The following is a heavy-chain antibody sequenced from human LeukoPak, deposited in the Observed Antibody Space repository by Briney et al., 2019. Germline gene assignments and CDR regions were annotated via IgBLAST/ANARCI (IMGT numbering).Heavy chain of an antibody. CDR3: ARGARAGYNLEPFDY. D-gene: IGHD5-24*01. Sequence: SETLSLTCTVSGGSMSSCYWSWIGQPPGKGLEWIGYIYYSGSTKYNPSLKSRVTISVDTSKNQFSLKLSSVTAADTAVYYCARGARAGYNLEPFDYWGQGTLVTVSS. CDR2: IYYSGST. CDR1: GGSMSSCY. J-gene: IGHJ4*02. V-gene: IGHV4-59*08.